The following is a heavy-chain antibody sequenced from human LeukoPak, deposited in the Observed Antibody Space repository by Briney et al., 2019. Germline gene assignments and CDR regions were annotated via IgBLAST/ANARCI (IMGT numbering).Heavy chain of an antibody. J-gene: IGHJ4*02. CDR2: MSPNSGNT. CDR3: ASGGVAGNFDY. CDR1: GYTFTSYD. D-gene: IGHD6-19*01. V-gene: IGHV1-8*01. Sequence: GSVKVSCKASGYTFTSYDMNWVRQATGQGLEWMGWMSPNSGNTCYAQKFQGRVTMTRNTSISTAYMELSSLRSEDTAVYYCASGGVAGNFDYWGQGTLVTVSS.